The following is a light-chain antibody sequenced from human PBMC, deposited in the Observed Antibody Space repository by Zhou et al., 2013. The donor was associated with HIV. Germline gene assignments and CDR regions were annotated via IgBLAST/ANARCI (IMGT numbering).Light chain of an antibody. CDR1: QGIRNY. Sequence: DIQMTQSPASLSASVGDRVIITCRASQGIRNYLAWYQQKPGKVPKLLIYAASTLQSEVPSRFSGSGSGTDFTLTISCLQSEDFATYYCQQYYSFPWTFGQGTKVEIK. CDR3: QQYYSFPWT. CDR2: AAS. J-gene: IGKJ1*01. V-gene: IGKV1-27*01.